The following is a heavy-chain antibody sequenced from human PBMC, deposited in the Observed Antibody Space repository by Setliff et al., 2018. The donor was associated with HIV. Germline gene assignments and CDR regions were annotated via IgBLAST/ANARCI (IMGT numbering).Heavy chain of an antibody. V-gene: IGHV1-2*02. Sequence: ASVKVSCKASGYTFTSYSLHWVRQAPGQRLEWMGWINAGSGGTNHAQKFQGRVTMTRDTSSSTAYMELSRLRSDDTAVYYCATKVYCTNGVCLDAFDLWGQGTMVTVSS. CDR1: GYTFTSYS. CDR2: INAGSGGT. J-gene: IGHJ3*01. D-gene: IGHD2-8*01. CDR3: ATKVYCTNGVCLDAFDL.